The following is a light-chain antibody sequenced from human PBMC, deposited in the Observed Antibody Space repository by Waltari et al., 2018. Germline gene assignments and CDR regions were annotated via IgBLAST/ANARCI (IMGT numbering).Light chain of an antibody. Sequence: ENGVTQSPGTLSLSPGERATLTCRTSQTLTRRDLAWYQHNPGQAPRLLIYGTSDRASGVPERFSGSGSGTDFTLTITRLEPEDFAVYYCQRSGGSFGPGTKVDVK. J-gene: IGKJ3*01. CDR3: QRSGGS. CDR1: QTLTRRD. CDR2: GTS. V-gene: IGKV3-20*01.